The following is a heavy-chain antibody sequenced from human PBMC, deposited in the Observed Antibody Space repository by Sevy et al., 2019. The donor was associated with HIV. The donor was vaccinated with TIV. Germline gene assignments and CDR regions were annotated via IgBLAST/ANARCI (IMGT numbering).Heavy chain of an antibody. V-gene: IGHV3-7*01. D-gene: IGHD3-22*01. J-gene: IGHJ4*02. CDR1: GFTFSNYW. Sequence: GGSLRLSCAASGFTFSNYWMSWVRQAPGEGLEWLASIKQDGREKHYVDSVKGRFTVSRDTPNNSLYLQVNSLRAEDTAVYYCARGSGYSRLYYFDYWGQGTLVTVSS. CDR3: ARGSGYSRLYYFDY. CDR2: IKQDGREK.